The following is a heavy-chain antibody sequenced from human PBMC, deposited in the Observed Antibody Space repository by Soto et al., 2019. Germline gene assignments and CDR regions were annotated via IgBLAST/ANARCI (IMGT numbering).Heavy chain of an antibody. D-gene: IGHD5-18*01. V-gene: IGHV4-4*07. CDR1: GGSITDYS. J-gene: IGHJ5*01. CDR2: ILNSGST. CDR3: ARDQGVLVTDDNWFDT. Sequence: WETLSLTCAVSGGSITDYSWVWIRQPAGKGLEWVGRILNSGSTNSNPSLKGRITMSLDTSKNQFSLKLNSATATDTAVYFCARDQGVLVTDDNWFDTWGHG.